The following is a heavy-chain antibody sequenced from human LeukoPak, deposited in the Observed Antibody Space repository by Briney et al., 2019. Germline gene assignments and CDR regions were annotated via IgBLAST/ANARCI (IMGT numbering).Heavy chain of an antibody. Sequence: GGSLRFSCAASGFTFSSYAMSWVRQAPGKGLEWVSAISGSGGSTYYADSVKGRFTISRHNSKNTLYLQMNSLRAEDTAVYYCAKELSSSWYNWFDPWGQGTLVTVSS. V-gene: IGHV3-23*01. D-gene: IGHD6-13*01. J-gene: IGHJ5*02. CDR3: AKELSSSWYNWFDP. CDR2: ISGSGGST. CDR1: GFTFSSYA.